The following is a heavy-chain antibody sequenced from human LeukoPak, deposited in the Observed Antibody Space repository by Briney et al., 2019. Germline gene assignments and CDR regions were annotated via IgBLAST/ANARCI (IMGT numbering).Heavy chain of an antibody. CDR3: ARGFDS. J-gene: IGHJ4*02. Sequence: GGSLRLSCAASGFTFSTFAMVWVRQPPGKGLEWVSSIFPSGGEIHYADSVRGRFTISRDNSKSTLSLQINSLRVEDTALYYCARGFDSWGQGTLVTVSS. CDR2: IFPSGGEI. CDR1: GFTFSTFA. V-gene: IGHV3-23*01.